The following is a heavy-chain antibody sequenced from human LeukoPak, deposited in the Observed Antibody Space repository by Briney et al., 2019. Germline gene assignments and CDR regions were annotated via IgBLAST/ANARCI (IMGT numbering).Heavy chain of an antibody. CDR2: IKQDGSEK. V-gene: IGHV3-7*01. Sequence: TGGSLGLSCAASGFTFSSYWMSWVRQAPGKGPEWVANIKQDGSEKYYVDSVKGRFTISRDNAETSLHLQMNSLRAEDTAVYYCARGGNHGDYWYFDLWGRGTLVTVSS. D-gene: IGHD4-17*01. J-gene: IGHJ2*01. CDR1: GFTFSSYW. CDR3: ARGGNHGDYWYFDL.